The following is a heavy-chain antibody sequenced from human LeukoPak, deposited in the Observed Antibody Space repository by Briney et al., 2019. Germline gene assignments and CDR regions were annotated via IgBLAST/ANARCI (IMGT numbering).Heavy chain of an antibody. CDR1: GGSISSYY. D-gene: IGHD3-22*01. CDR3: ARGPFNYDSSGYYY. J-gene: IGHJ4*02. CDR2: IYYSGST. V-gene: IGHV4-59*01. Sequence: PSETPSLTCTVSGGSISSYYWSWIRQPPGKGLEWIGYIYYSGSTNYNPSLKSRVTISVDTSKNQFSLKLSSVTAADTAVYYCARGPFNYDSSGYYYWGQGTLVTVSS.